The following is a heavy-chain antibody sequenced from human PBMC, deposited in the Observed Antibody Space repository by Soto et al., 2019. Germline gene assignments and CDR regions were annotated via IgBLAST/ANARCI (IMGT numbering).Heavy chain of an antibody. D-gene: IGHD3-9*01. J-gene: IGHJ4*02. CDR1: GFTFGSHV. V-gene: IGHV3-23*01. Sequence: EVHLLESGGGLVHPGGSLRLSCAASGFTFGSHVMSWVRQAPGKGLEWVSAVSGSGRNTYYADSAKGRFTISRDNSKDILYLQMNNRRAEDTALYYCAMWAGARGDWYGPFDFWGQGTLVTVSS. CDR2: VSGSGRNT. CDR3: AMWAGARGDWYGPFDF.